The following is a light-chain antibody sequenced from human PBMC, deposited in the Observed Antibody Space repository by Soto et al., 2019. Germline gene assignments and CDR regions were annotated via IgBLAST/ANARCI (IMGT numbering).Light chain of an antibody. CDR3: SSYATSTTVL. J-gene: IGLJ2*01. V-gene: IGLV2-14*03. CDR1: SSDVGGYNY. CDR2: DVS. Sequence: QSVLTQPASVSGSPGQSINISCTGTSSDVGGYNYVSWYQQHPGRAPQLMIYDVSHRPSGVSNRFSGSRSGNTASLTISGLQAEDEANCYCSSYATSTTVLFGGGTKVTVL.